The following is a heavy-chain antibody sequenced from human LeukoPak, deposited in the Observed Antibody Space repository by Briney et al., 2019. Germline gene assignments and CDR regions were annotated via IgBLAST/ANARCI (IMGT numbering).Heavy chain of an antibody. D-gene: IGHD3-3*01. V-gene: IGHV4-61*02. CDR3: ARERHDFWSGHDY. CDR2: IYTSGST. Sequence: PSHTLSLTCTVSGGSISSGSYYWSWIRQPAGKGLEWIGRIYTSGSTNYNPSLKSRVTISVDTSKNQFSLKLSSVTSADTAVYYCARERHDFWSGHDYWGQGTLVTVSS. CDR1: GGSISSGSYY. J-gene: IGHJ4*02.